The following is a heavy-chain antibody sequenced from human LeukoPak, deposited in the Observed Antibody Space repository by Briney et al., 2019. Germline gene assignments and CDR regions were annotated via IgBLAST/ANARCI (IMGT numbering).Heavy chain of an antibody. CDR2: ISGSGGST. D-gene: IGHD2-15*01. CDR1: GFTFSSYG. V-gene: IGHV3-23*01. Sequence: GGTLRLSCAASGFTFSSYGMSWVRQAPGKGLEWVSAISGSGGSTYYADSVKGRFTISRDNSKNTLFLQMNRLRPEDAAVYYCAKAPVTTCRGAFCYPFDYWGLGTLVTVSS. CDR3: AKAPVTTCRGAFCYPFDY. J-gene: IGHJ4*02.